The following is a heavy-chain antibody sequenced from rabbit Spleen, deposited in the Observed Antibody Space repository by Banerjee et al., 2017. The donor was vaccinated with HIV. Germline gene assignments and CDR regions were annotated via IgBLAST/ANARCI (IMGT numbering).Heavy chain of an antibody. CDR1: AFSFSRGYD. Sequence: EESGGGLVKPGASLTLTCKASAFSFSRGYDMCWVRQAPGKGLEWIACIYTGNSKTYYANWAKGRFTISKTSSTTVTLQMTSLTVADTATYFCARDTSSSFSSYGMDLWGPGTLVTVS. J-gene: IGHJ6*01. D-gene: IGHD1-1*01. CDR2: IYTGNSKT. V-gene: IGHV1S40*01. CDR3: ARDTSSSFSSYGMDL.